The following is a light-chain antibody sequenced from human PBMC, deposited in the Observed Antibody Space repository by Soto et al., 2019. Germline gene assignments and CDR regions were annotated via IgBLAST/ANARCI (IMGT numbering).Light chain of an antibody. J-gene: IGLJ3*02. CDR1: YSNIGSNF. CDR2: SIN. Sequence: QAVVTQPPSASATPGQTVTISCSGRYSNIGSNFVSWYQRLPGTAPKLLIYSINQRPSGVPDRFSGSKSGTSASLTISGLQSEDEADYVCSSWDDSLDGPVFGGGTKLTVL. CDR3: SSWDDSLDGPV. V-gene: IGLV1-44*01.